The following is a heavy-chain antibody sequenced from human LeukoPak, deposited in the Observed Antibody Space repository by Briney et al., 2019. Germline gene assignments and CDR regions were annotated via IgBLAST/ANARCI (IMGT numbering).Heavy chain of an antibody. V-gene: IGHV1-18*04. Sequence: ASVKVSCKASGYTFTGYYMHWVRQAPGQGLEWMGWISAYNGNTNYAQKLQGRVTMTTDTSTSTAYMELRSLRSDDTAVYYCARDPTKYCSGGSCFGDYWGQGTLVTVSS. J-gene: IGHJ4*02. D-gene: IGHD2-15*01. CDR2: ISAYNGNT. CDR1: GYTFTGYY. CDR3: ARDPTKYCSGGSCFGDY.